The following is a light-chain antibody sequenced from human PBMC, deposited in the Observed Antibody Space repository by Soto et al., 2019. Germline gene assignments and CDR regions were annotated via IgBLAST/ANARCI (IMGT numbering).Light chain of an antibody. J-gene: IGKJ1*01. V-gene: IGKV1-5*01. CDR1: QSISSW. CDR3: QQYNSYSWT. Sequence: DIQMTQTPSTLSASVGDRVTITCRASQSISSWLAWYQQKPGKAPKLLIYDASRLESGVPSRFSGSGSGTEFTLTISSLQPDDFATYYCQQYNSYSWTFGRGTKVDIK. CDR2: DAS.